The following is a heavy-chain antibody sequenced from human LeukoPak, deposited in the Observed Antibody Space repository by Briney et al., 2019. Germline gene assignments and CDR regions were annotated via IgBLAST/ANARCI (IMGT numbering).Heavy chain of an antibody. D-gene: IGHD3-22*01. CDR2: IDTNTGNP. Sequence: APVKVSCKGSGYTFTKYAISWVRQAPGQGLEYMGWIDTNTGNPTYAQGFTGRFVFSLDTSVSTAYLQISSLKAEDSAIYFCATCYDGSGFFAYWGQGTLVTVSS. CDR3: ATCYDGSGFFAY. J-gene: IGHJ4*02. V-gene: IGHV7-4-1*02. CDR1: GYTFTKYA.